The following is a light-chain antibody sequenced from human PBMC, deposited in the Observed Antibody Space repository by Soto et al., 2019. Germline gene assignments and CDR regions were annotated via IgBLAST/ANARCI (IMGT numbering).Light chain of an antibody. Sequence: ETVLIQSPATLSLSPGERATLSCRARQRVRTSFAWYQQKPGYTPRLLISDGSNRATDIPARFSGGGSGTNFTLIIGSLETGDSAVYYCLQRTNWPRGLTFGGGTKVDIK. CDR2: DGS. J-gene: IGKJ4*01. CDR3: LQRTNWPRGLT. V-gene: IGKV3-11*01. CDR1: QRVRTS.